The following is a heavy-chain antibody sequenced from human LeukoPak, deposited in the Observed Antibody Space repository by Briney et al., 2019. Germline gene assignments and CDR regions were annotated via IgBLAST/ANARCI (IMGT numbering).Heavy chain of an antibody. D-gene: IGHD5-24*01. CDR1: GFTFSGYG. CDR3: AKAAGDGYNSGSN. V-gene: IGHV3-30*18. Sequence: GRSLRLSCAASGFTFSGYGMHWVRQAPGKGLEWVAVISYDGSNKYYADSVKGRFTISRDNSKNTLYLQMNSLRAEDTAVYYCAKAAGDGYNSGSNWGQGTLVTVSS. CDR2: ISYDGSNK. J-gene: IGHJ4*02.